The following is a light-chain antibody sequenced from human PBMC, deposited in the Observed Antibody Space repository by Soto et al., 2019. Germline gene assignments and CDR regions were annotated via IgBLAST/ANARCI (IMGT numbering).Light chain of an antibody. CDR2: GAY. Sequence: DILLTQAPGTLSLSPWLRSTLSCRASQSVSNNYLAWYKQKHGQANRLLIYGAYNRATGITDRFSGSGSGTDFTLNISRMENEDLAVYYCKKYGDSQINCGKGKRRAIK. J-gene: IGKJ5*01. V-gene: IGKV3-20*01. CDR3: KKYGDSQIN. CDR1: QSVSNNY.